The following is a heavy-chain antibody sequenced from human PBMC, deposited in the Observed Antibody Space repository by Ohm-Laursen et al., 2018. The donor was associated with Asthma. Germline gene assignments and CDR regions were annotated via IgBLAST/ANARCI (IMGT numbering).Heavy chain of an antibody. CDR1: GGSISSYY. CDR3: ARIRNDYGDYEFDY. V-gene: IGHV4-59*01. J-gene: IGHJ4*02. CDR2: IYYSGST. Sequence: SETLSLTCPVSGGSISSYYWSWIRQPPGKGLEWIGYIYYSGSTNYNPSLKSRVTISVDTSKNQFSLKPSSVTAADTAVYYCARIRNDYGDYEFDYWGQGTLVTVSS. D-gene: IGHD4-17*01.